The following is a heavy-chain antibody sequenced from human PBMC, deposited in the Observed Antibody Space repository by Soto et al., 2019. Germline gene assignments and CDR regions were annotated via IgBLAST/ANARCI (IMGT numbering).Heavy chain of an antibody. Sequence: PSETLSLTCAVSGGPFNANYWSWIRQPPGKGLEWIGEIFHSGSTNYNPSLKSRVTISVDTSKNQFSLKLSSVTAADTAIYYCASARWDYWGQGTQVTVSS. V-gene: IGHV4-34*12. CDR2: IFHSGST. J-gene: IGHJ4*02. CDR1: GGPFNANY. CDR3: ASARWDY.